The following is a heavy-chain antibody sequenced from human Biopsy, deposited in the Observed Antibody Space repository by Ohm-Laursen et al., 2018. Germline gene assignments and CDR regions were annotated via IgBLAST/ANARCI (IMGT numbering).Heavy chain of an antibody. J-gene: IGHJ4*02. CDR2: IYSGGNT. CDR3: ARGMRTTGWPYFDY. Sequence: PSQTLSLTCILSGYSIIPSGPENWSWIRQPPGQGLQYIGFIYSGGNTNYNPSLRSRVTMSVDTSKNQFSLRLNSVTAADTAVYYCARGMRTTGWPYFDYWGQGILVTVSS. CDR1: GYSIIPSGPEN. D-gene: IGHD2/OR15-2a*01. V-gene: IGHV4-61*01.